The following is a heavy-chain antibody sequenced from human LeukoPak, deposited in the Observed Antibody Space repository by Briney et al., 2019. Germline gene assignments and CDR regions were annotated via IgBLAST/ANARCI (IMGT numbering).Heavy chain of an antibody. V-gene: IGHV1-69*01. CDR3: ATGTKHCSGTNCYPHFHY. CDR2: IIPVFGTA. CDR1: GGTFSSYT. J-gene: IGHJ4*02. D-gene: IGHD2-2*01. Sequence: SVTVSCTASGGTFSSYTINWVRQAPGQGLEWMGGIIPVFGTANYVQKFQGRVTITADESTSTAYMELSSLRSEDTAMYFCATGTKHCSGTNCYPHFHYWGQGTLVTVSS.